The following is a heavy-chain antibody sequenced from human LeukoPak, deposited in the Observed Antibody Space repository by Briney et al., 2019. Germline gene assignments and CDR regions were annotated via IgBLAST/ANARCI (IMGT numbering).Heavy chain of an antibody. CDR1: GGSISSYY. D-gene: IGHD3-3*01. CDR3: ARHPVGPGVFGVVTQLDY. CDR2: IYTSGST. V-gene: IGHV4-4*07. J-gene: IGHJ4*02. Sequence: SETLSLTCTVSGGSISSYYWSWIRQPAGKGLEWIGRIYTSGSTYYNPSLKSRVTIPVDTSKNQFSLKLSSVTAADTAVYYCARHPVGPGVFGVVTQLDYWGQGTLVTVSS.